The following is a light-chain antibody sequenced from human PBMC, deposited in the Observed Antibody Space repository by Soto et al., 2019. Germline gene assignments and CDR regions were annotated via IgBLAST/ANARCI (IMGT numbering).Light chain of an antibody. CDR2: DVS. CDR3: QQHYNVPLT. J-gene: IGKJ4*01. CDR1: QSISSY. V-gene: IGKV1-33*01. Sequence: DIQMTQSPSSLSASVGDRVTITCRASQSISSYLNWYQQKPGKAPSLLIYDVSNLQSGVPSRFSGSGSGTDFALTISSLQPEDVAVYYCQQHYNVPLTFGGGTKVDIK.